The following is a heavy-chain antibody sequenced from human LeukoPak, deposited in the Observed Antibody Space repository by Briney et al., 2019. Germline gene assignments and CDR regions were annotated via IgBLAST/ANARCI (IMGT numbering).Heavy chain of an antibody. D-gene: IGHD1-20*01. Sequence: GGSLRLSCAASGFTFSRYAMHWVRQAPGKGLESVSAISSNGGSTYYASSVKGRFTISRDNSKNTLYLQMGSLRAEDLAVYYCARDFGLTGKVDYWGQGTLVTVSS. V-gene: IGHV3-64*01. CDR1: GFTFSRYA. CDR2: ISSNGGST. CDR3: ARDFGLTGKVDY. J-gene: IGHJ4*02.